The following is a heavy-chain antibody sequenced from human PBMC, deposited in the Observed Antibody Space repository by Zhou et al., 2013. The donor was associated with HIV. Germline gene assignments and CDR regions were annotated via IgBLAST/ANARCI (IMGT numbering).Heavy chain of an antibody. D-gene: IGHD3-10*01. CDR3: GRRGSWGDRTTIIRGGVDV. CDR1: GYTFISYG. J-gene: IGHJ6*02. V-gene: IGHV1-18*01. Sequence: QVQLVQSGAEVKKPGASVKVSCKASGYTFISYGINWVRQAPGQGLEWMGWINTQNGNTNYAQKFQGRVRLTTDTSTLTAYMELRSLRSGDTAVYYCGRRGSWGDRTTIIRGGVDVWGQGTTVSVSS. CDR2: INTQNGNT.